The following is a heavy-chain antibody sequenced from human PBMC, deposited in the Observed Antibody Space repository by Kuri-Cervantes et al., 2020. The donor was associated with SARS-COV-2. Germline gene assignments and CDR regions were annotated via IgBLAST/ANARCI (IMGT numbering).Heavy chain of an antibody. Sequence: GGSLRLSCAASGFSFRNYNMNWVRQAPGKGLEWVAVISYDGSNKYYADSVKGRFTISRDNSKNTLYLQMNSLRAEDTAVYYCARVEVTILSADYWGQGTRGTVSS. CDR2: ISYDGSNK. CDR3: ARVEVTILSADY. V-gene: IGHV3-30-3*01. J-gene: IGHJ4*02. CDR1: GFSFRNYN. D-gene: IGHD3-3*01.